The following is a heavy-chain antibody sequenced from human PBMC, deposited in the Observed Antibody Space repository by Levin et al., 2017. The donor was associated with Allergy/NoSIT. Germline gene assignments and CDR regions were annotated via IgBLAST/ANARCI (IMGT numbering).Heavy chain of an antibody. CDR2: IYYSGST. Sequence: SETLSLTCTVSGGSISSGDYYWSWIRQPPGKGLEWIGYIYYSGSTYYNPSLKSRVTISVDTSKNQFSLKLSSVTAADTAVYYCARGAIGYDSSGFDYWGQGTLVTVSS. V-gene: IGHV4-30-4*01. CDR3: ARGAIGYDSSGFDY. D-gene: IGHD3-22*01. J-gene: IGHJ4*02. CDR1: GGSISSGDYY.